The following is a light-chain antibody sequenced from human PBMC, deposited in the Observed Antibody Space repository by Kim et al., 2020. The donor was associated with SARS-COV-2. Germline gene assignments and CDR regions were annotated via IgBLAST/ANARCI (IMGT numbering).Light chain of an antibody. CDR2: DVN. J-gene: IGLJ2*01. V-gene: IGLV2-14*03. CDR1: SSDVGAYDY. CDR3: TSYTSSSTYVL. Sequence: QSALTQPASVSGSPGQSITISCTGTSSDVGAYDYVSWYQQHPGKAPKLMISDVNKRPSGVSNRFSGSKSDFTASLTISGLQAEDEADYYCTSYTSSSTYVLFGGGTKVTVL.